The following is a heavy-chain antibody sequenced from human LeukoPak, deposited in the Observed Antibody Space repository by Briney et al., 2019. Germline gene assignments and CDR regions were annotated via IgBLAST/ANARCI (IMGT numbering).Heavy chain of an antibody. Sequence: ASVKVSCKASGYTFTSYAMHWVRQAPGQRLEWMGWINAGNGNTKYSQKFQGRVTITRDTSASTAYMELSSLRSEDTAVYYCAKDAYGYYYGSGSYSSSWSWGQGTLVTVSS. CDR3: AKDAYGYYYGSGSYSSSWS. J-gene: IGHJ4*02. CDR2: INAGNGNT. CDR1: GYTFTSYA. D-gene: IGHD3-10*01. V-gene: IGHV1-3*01.